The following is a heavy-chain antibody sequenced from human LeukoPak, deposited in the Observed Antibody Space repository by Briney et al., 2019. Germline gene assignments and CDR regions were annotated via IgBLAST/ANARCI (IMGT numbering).Heavy chain of an antibody. CDR2: IYHSGST. Sequence: SETLSLTCAVSGGSISSGGYSWSWIRQPPGKGLEWIGYIYHSGSTYYNPSLKSRVTISVDRSKNQFSLKLSSVTAADTPVYYCARARGYSGYDFLDYWGQGTLVTVSS. V-gene: IGHV4-30-2*01. CDR3: ARARGYSGYDFLDY. J-gene: IGHJ4*02. CDR1: GGSISSGGYS. D-gene: IGHD5-12*01.